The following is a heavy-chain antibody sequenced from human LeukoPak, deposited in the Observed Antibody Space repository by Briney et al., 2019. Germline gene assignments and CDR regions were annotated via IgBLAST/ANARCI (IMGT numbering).Heavy chain of an antibody. V-gene: IGHV3-23*05. CDR2: IGSDNKP. CDR1: GFTFTAYA. J-gene: IGHJ6*02. CDR3: ARDLYYYVAMDV. D-gene: IGHD3-10*02. Sequence: SGGSLRLSCAAPGFTFTAYAMTWVPQAPGKGREWVSSIGSDNKPHYSESVKGRLAISRDNSKSMLFLQLNSLRDEDTVLYYCARDLYYYVAMDVWGQGTTVTVSS.